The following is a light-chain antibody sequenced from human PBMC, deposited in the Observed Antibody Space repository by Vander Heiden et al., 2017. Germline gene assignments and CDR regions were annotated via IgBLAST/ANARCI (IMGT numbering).Light chain of an antibody. CDR1: QSINNY. Sequence: VSITCRASQSINNYLNWYQQKPGKAPKLLIYAASSLQSGVPSRFSGSGSGTDFTLTISSLQPEDFATYYCQQSYRDPPKLYTFGQGTKLEIK. CDR3: QQSYRDPPKLYT. CDR2: AAS. V-gene: IGKV1-39*01. J-gene: IGKJ2*01.